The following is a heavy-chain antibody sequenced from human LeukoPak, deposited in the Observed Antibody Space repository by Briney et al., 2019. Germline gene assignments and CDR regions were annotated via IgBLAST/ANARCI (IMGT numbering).Heavy chain of an antibody. CDR2: ISSDGGST. V-gene: IGHV3-64*04. Sequence: GGSLRLSCSASGLTFSGYAMHWVRQAPGKGLEFVSAISSDGGSTYYADSVKGRFTISRDNAKNSLYLQMNSLRAEDTAIYYCTRVGYIDEGIDYWGQGTLVTVSS. CDR3: TRVGYIDEGIDY. D-gene: IGHD5-24*01. J-gene: IGHJ4*02. CDR1: GLTFSGYA.